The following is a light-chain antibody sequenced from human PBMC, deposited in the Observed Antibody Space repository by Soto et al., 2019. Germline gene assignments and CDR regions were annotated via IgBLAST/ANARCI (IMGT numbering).Light chain of an antibody. Sequence: QSALTQPPPASGSPGQSVTISFTGTSSDVGGYDYVSWYQQHPGKAPKLMIYEVTIRPSGVSDRFSGSKSGNTASLTVSGLQAEDEADYYCSSYTGGNPSYVFGTGTKLTVL. J-gene: IGLJ1*01. CDR1: SSDVGGYDY. V-gene: IGLV2-8*01. CDR3: SSYTGGNPSYV. CDR2: EVT.